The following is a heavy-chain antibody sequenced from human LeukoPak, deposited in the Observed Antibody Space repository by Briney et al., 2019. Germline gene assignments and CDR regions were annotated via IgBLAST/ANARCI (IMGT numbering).Heavy chain of an antibody. V-gene: IGHV4-39*02. D-gene: IGHD3-22*01. J-gene: IGHJ1*01. Sequence: PSETLSLTCTLSGDYISSSSYYWGWIRQPPGKGLEWIGDIYYSGSTYYNASLKGRVSISIDTSNNHFSLHLRSLTAADTALYYCARRRYYDSTGYLDWGHGTLVTVFS. CDR3: ARRRYYDSTGYLD. CDR1: GDYISSSSYY. CDR2: IYYSGST.